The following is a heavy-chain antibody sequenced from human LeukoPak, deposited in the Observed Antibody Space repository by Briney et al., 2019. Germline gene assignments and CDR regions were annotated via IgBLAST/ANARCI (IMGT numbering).Heavy chain of an antibody. J-gene: IGHJ4*02. Sequence: ASVKVSCKASGYTFTSYDIHWVRQATGQGLEWMGRMNPNRGDTDYAQKFQGRVTMTRDTSISTAYMELSSLRSEDTAVYYCARALRGYDPVDFDYWGQGTLVTVSS. CDR3: ARALRGYDPVDFDY. D-gene: IGHD5-12*01. CDR1: GYTFTSYD. V-gene: IGHV1-8*01. CDR2: MNPNRGDT.